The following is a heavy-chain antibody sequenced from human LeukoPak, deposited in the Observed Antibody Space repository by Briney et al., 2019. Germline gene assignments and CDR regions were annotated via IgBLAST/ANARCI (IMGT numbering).Heavy chain of an antibody. V-gene: IGHV3-30-3*01. CDR2: ISYDGSNK. J-gene: IGHJ6*02. CDR1: GFTFSSYA. Sequence: GGSLRLSCAASGFTFSSYAMHWVRQAPGKGLEWVAVISYDGSNKYYADSVKGRFTISRDNSKNTLYLQMNSLRAEDTAVYYCARDVGDDYGDYGYGMDVWGQGTTVTVSS. D-gene: IGHD4-17*01. CDR3: ARDVGDDYGDYGYGMDV.